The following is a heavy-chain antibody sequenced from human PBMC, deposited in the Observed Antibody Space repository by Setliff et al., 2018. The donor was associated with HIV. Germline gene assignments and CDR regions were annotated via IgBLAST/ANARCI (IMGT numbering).Heavy chain of an antibody. D-gene: IGHD6-19*01. Sequence: SETLSLTCTVSGGSISSTSYYWGWIRQPPGKDLEWIGSIYFSGSTYYNPSLKSRLTISVDTSKNQFSLKLSSVTAADTAVYYCARHGARGQWLVSPPFDYWGQGTLVTVSS. CDR3: ARHGARGQWLVSPPFDY. J-gene: IGHJ4*02. V-gene: IGHV4-39*01. CDR1: GGSISSTSYY. CDR2: IYFSGST.